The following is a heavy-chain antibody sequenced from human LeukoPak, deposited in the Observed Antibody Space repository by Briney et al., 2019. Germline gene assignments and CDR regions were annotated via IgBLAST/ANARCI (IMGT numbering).Heavy chain of an antibody. V-gene: IGHV3-11*01. CDR2: ISSSGSTI. D-gene: IGHD3-22*01. CDR3: ARYYYDSSGYRNPYFDY. Sequence: GGSLRLSCAASGLTFSDSYRSWFRPAPGKGLEWFSYISSSGSTIYYADSVKGRFTISTDNAKNSLYLQMNSLRAEDTAVYYCARYYYDSSGYRNPYFDYWGQGTLVTVSS. J-gene: IGHJ4*02. CDR1: GLTFSDSY.